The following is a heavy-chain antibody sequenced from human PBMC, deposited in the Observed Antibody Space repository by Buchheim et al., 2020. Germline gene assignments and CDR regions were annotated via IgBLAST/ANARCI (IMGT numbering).Heavy chain of an antibody. CDR2: SSSTSSRI. J-gene: IGHJ4*02. Sequence: EVQLVESGGGLVQPGGSLRLSCAASGFTFSTYSMNWVRQAPGKGLEWISYSSSTSSRIYSADSVKGRFTISRDNAENSLYLQMSGLRDDDTAVYYCARGHSFDRSGYWGFDYWGQGTL. CDR1: GFTFSTYS. D-gene: IGHD3-22*01. V-gene: IGHV3-48*02. CDR3: ARGHSFDRSGYWGFDY.